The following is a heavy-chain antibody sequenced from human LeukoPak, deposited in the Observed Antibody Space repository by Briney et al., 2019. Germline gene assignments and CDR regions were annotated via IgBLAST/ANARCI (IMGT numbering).Heavy chain of an antibody. J-gene: IGHJ4*02. D-gene: IGHD2-15*01. CDR2: IRSKANSYAT. CDR3: TRPRGYCSGGSCYPWYFDY. Sequence: PGGSLRLSCAASGFTFSGSAMHWVRQASGKGLEWVGRIRSKANSYATAYAASVKGRFTISGDDSKNTAYLQMNSLKTEDTAVYYCTRPRGYCSGGSCYPWYFDYWGQGTLVTVSS. V-gene: IGHV3-73*01. CDR1: GFTFSGSA.